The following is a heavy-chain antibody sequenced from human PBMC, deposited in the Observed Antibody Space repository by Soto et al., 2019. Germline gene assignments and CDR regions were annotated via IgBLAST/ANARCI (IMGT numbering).Heavy chain of an antibody. CDR2: ISSSSSTI. V-gene: IGHV3-48*01. CDR3: ARDLNSGLFDY. CDR1: GFTFSSYS. J-gene: IGHJ4*02. D-gene: IGHD2-15*01. Sequence: EVQLVESGGGLVQPGGSLRLSCAASGFTFSSYSMNWVRQAPGKGLEWVSYISSSSSTIYYADSVKGRFTISRDNAKTSLFLQMNSLSAEDTAVYYCARDLNSGLFDYWGQGTLVTVSS.